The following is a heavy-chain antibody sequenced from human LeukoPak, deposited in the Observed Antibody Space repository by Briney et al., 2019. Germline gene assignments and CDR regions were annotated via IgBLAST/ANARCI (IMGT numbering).Heavy chain of an antibody. Sequence: PGGSLRLSCAASGFSFSSYAMSWVRQAPGKGLEWVSVIYSGGSTYYADSVKGRFTISRDNSKNTLYLQMNSLRAEDTAVYYCARDEAAAEPGAFDIWGQGTMVAVSS. J-gene: IGHJ3*02. D-gene: IGHD6-13*01. CDR1: GFSFSSYA. V-gene: IGHV3-66*01. CDR2: IYSGGST. CDR3: ARDEAAAEPGAFDI.